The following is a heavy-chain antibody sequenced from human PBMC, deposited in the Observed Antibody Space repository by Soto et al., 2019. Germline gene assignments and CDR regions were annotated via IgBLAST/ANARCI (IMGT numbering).Heavy chain of an antibody. D-gene: IGHD6-13*01. CDR2: ISSSSSYI. CDR3: ARDLLAAAGTLNDWFDP. CDR1: GFTFSSYS. V-gene: IGHV3-21*01. Sequence: ESGGGLVKPGGSLRLSCAASGFTFSSYSMNWVRQAPGKGLEWVSSISSSSSYIYYADSVKGRFTISRDNAKNSLYLQMNSLRAEDTAVYYCARDLLAAAGTLNDWFDPWGQGTLVTVSS. J-gene: IGHJ5*02.